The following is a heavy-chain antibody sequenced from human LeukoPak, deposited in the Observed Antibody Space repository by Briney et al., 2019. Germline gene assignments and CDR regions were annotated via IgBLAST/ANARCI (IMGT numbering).Heavy chain of an antibody. D-gene: IGHD5-12*01. J-gene: IGHJ5*02. CDR1: GYTFTGYY. CDR3: ARTWIHEAYNWFDP. Sequence: ASVKVSCKASGYTFTGYYMHWVRQAPGQGLEWMGWINPNSGGTNYAQKFQGRVTMTRDTSISTVYMELSSLRSEDTAVYYCARTWIHEAYNWFDPWGQGTLVTVSS. V-gene: IGHV1-2*02. CDR2: INPNSGGT.